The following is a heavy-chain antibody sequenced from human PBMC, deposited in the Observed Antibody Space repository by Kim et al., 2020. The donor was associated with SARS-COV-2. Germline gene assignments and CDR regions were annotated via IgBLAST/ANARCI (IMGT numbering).Heavy chain of an antibody. J-gene: IGHJ4*02. D-gene: IGHD4-17*01. CDR1: GFTFDDYT. Sequence: GGSLRLSCAASGFTFDDYTMHWVRQAPGKGLEWVSLISWDGGATYYADSVKGRFTISRDNSKNSLYLQMISLRTEDTALYYCAKEISGDYARAFDYWGQGTLVTVSS. CDR3: AKEISGDYARAFDY. CDR2: ISWDGGAT. V-gene: IGHV3-43*01.